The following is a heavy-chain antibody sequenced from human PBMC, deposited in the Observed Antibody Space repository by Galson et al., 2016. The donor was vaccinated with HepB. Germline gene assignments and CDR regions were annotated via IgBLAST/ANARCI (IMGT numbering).Heavy chain of an antibody. J-gene: IGHJ4*02. V-gene: IGHV3-23*01. CDR1: GFTFFTYA. CDR3: AKAGGGWNYIDY. Sequence: SLRLSCAASGFTFFTYAMTWVRQAPGKGLEWVSTLDKSGGAKYYAGSLLGRFTISRDNSKNTLYLEMNSLTAGDTAVYFCAKAGGGWNYIDYWGQGTLVTVSS. D-gene: IGHD6-19*01. CDR2: LDKSGGAK.